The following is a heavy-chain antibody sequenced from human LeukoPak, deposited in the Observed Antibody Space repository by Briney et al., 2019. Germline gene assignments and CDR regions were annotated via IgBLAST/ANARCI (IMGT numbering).Heavy chain of an antibody. CDR2: ISGSGTST. V-gene: IGHV3-23*01. CDR1: GFTFSSYA. Sequence: GGSLRLSCAASGFTFSSYAMSWVRQAPGKGLEWVSGISGSGTSTFYADSVRGRFTISRDHSKNTLYLQMNSLRAGDTAVYYCAKVNYYESSDIGLFDYWGQGTLDTVSS. CDR3: AKVNYYESSDIGLFDY. J-gene: IGHJ4*02. D-gene: IGHD3-22*01.